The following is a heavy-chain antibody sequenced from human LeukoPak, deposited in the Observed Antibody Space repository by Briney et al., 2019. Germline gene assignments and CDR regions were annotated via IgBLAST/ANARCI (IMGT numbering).Heavy chain of an antibody. CDR1: GYSFTSYW. CDR3: TRQRTVDHEGFGSPEEYYFDY. Sequence: GESLKISCKGAGYSFTSYWIGWVRQMPGKGLEWMGIIYPGDSDTRYSPSFQGQVTISADKSISTAYLQWSSLKASDTAMYYCTRQRTVDHEGFGSPEEYYFDYWGQGTLVTVSS. J-gene: IGHJ4*02. D-gene: IGHD3-10*01. CDR2: IYPGDSDT. V-gene: IGHV5-51*01.